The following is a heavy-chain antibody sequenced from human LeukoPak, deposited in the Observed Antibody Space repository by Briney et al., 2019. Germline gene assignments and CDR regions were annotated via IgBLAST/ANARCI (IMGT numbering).Heavy chain of an antibody. Sequence: SVKVSCKASGGTFSSYAISWVRQAPGQGLEWMGGIIPILGTANYAQKFQGGVTITADESTSTAYMELSSLRSEDTAVYYCAREGGKPNYFDYWGQGTLVTVSS. D-gene: IGHD4-23*01. CDR1: GGTFSSYA. V-gene: IGHV1-69*01. CDR3: AREGGKPNYFDY. CDR2: IIPILGTA. J-gene: IGHJ4*02.